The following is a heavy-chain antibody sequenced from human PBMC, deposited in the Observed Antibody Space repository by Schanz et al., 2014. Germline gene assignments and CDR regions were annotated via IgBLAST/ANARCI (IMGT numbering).Heavy chain of an antibody. CDR3: ARDFPYVSGSYYKGFGY. CDR1: GFGFDDYA. Sequence: EAQLLESGGGLVQPGGSLRLSCAASGFGFDDYAMTWVRQAPGKGLEWVSYISGSSSTKYYADSVKGRFTISRDNGKKSLYLQMNSLRAEDTALYYCARDFPYVSGSYYKGFGYWGQGTLVTVSS. D-gene: IGHD3-10*01. CDR2: ISGSSSTK. J-gene: IGHJ4*02. V-gene: IGHV3-48*01.